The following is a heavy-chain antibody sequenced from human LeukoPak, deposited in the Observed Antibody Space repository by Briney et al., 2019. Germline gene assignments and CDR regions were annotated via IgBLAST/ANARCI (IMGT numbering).Heavy chain of an antibody. CDR2: INPNSGGT. CDR3: ARELNYDSSGYYFGY. D-gene: IGHD3-22*01. V-gene: IGHV1-2*02. CDR1: GYTFTVYF. Sequence: GASVKVSCKASGYTFTVYFMHWVRQAPGQGLEWMGWINPNSGGTNYAQKFQGRVTMTRDTSISTAYMELSRLRSDDTAVYYCARELNYDSSGYYFGYWGQGTLVTVSS. J-gene: IGHJ4*02.